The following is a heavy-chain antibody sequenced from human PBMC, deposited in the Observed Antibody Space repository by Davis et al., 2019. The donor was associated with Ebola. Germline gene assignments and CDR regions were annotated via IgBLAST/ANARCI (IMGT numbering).Heavy chain of an antibody. CDR3: ARSVRLGEPLDY. J-gene: IGHJ4*02. V-gene: IGHV3-11*04. Sequence: PGGSLRLSCAASGFTLSDYYMTWIRQAPGKGLEWVSYICTSGVTIHYADSVKGRFTISRDNAKNSLYLQMNSLRAEDTAVYYCARSVRLGEPLDYWGQGTLVTVSS. CDR2: ICTSGVTI. D-gene: IGHD3-16*01. CDR1: GFTLSDYY.